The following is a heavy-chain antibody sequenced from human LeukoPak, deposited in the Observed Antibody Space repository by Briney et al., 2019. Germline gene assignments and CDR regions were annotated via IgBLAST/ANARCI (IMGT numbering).Heavy chain of an antibody. J-gene: IGHJ4*02. V-gene: IGHV3-30-3*01. CDR2: ISYDGSNK. Sequence: PGGSLRLSCAASGFTFSSYAMSWVRQAPGKGLEWVAVISYDGSNKYYADSVKGRFTISRDNSKNTLYLQMNSLRAEDTAVYYCARGRRYFDWSVDYWGQGHLVTVSS. CDR3: ARGRRYFDWSVDY. D-gene: IGHD3-9*01. CDR1: GFTFSSYA.